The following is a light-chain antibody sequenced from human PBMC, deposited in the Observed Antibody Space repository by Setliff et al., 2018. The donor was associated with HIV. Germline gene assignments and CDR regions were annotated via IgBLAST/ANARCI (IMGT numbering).Light chain of an antibody. CDR3: TSYTTTSTLV. J-gene: IGLJ2*01. CDR2: EVN. V-gene: IGLV2-14*01. Sequence: QSALTQPASVSGSPGQSITISCTGSRSDVGAYNYVSWYQQYPGKAPKLLISEVNKRPSGVSNRFSGSKTGNTASLTISGLQAEDESDYYCTSYTTTSTLVFGGGTKVTVL. CDR1: RSDVGAYNY.